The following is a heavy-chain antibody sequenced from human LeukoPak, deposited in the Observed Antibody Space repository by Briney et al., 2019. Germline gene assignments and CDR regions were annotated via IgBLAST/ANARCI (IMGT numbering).Heavy chain of an antibody. CDR2: ISSSSSSI. V-gene: IGHV3-48*03. CDR3: ARRTYYDMLTGQRNAFDI. D-gene: IGHD3-9*01. Sequence: PGGSLRLSCAASGFTFSSYEMNWVRQAPGKGLEWVSYISSSSSSIYYADSVKGRFTISRDNAKNSLYLQMNSLRAEDTAVYYCARRTYYDMLTGQRNAFDIWGQGTMVTVSS. CDR1: GFTFSSYE. J-gene: IGHJ3*02.